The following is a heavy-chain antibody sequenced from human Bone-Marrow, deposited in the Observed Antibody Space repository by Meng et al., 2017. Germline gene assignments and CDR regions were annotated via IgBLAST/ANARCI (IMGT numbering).Heavy chain of an antibody. CDR1: GGTFSNYY. V-gene: IGHV4-34*01. Sequence: SETLSLTCAVEGGTFSNYYWTWIRQSPGRGLEWIGEITHSGSDTYNPSRRSRVTISVDTSKNQFSLKVNSVTAADTAVYYCARGRRHEYYYAMYFWGQGTTVTVSS. CDR2: ITHSGSD. D-gene: IGHD6-6*01. CDR3: ARGRRHEYYYAMYF. J-gene: IGHJ6*02.